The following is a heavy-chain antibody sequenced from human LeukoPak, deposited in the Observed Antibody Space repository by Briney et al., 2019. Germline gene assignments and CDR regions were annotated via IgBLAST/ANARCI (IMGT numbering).Heavy chain of an antibody. CDR2: ISYDGSNK. CDR3: AKHSPDYGDYSDAFDI. CDR1: GFTFSSYS. Sequence: GGSLRLSCAASGFTFSSYSMNWVRQAPGKGLEWVAVISYDGSNKYYADSVKGRFTISRDNSKNTLYLQMNSLRAEDTAVYYCAKHSPDYGDYSDAFDIWGQGTMVTVSS. J-gene: IGHJ3*02. D-gene: IGHD4-17*01. V-gene: IGHV3-30*18.